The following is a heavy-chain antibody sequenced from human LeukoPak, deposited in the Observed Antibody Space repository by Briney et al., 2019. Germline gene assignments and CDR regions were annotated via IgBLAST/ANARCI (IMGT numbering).Heavy chain of an antibody. CDR2: IRSTTI. J-gene: IGHJ3*02. Sequence: AGRSLRLSCAASGFTFSSYGMHWVRQAPGKGLEWVSYIRSTTISYADSVKGRFTISRDNAKNSLFLHMNSLRDEDTAVYYCARDEFYAFDIWGQGTMVAVSS. CDR3: ARDEFYAFDI. D-gene: IGHD3-10*01. V-gene: IGHV3-48*02. CDR1: GFTFSSYG.